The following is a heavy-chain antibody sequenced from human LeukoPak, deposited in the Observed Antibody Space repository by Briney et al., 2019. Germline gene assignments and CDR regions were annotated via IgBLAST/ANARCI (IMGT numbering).Heavy chain of an antibody. CDR3: ARVLGYCSGGGCSEYFQH. V-gene: IGHV4-59*01. J-gene: IGHJ1*01. CDR1: GGSISSSY. D-gene: IGHD2-15*01. Sequence: SETLSLTCTVSGGSISSSYWSWIRQPPGKGLEWIGYFYYSGSTNYNPSLKSRVTISVDTSKNQFSLKLSSVTAADTAVYYCARVLGYCSGGGCSEYFQHWGQGTLVTVSS. CDR2: FYYSGST.